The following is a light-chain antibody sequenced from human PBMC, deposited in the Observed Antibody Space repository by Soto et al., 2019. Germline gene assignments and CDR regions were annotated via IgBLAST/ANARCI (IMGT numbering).Light chain of an antibody. V-gene: IGLV2-8*01. CDR2: EVS. CDR1: SNDVGHSSF. J-gene: IGLJ1*01. CDR3: NAQADNGKHV. Sequence: QSALTQPPSASGSPGQSVTISCTGNSNDVGHSSFISWYQHHPGKGPKLIIYEVSKRPSGVPDRFSGSKSGNTASLRVSGLQDEDEADYFCNAQADNGKHVFGTGTKLTVL.